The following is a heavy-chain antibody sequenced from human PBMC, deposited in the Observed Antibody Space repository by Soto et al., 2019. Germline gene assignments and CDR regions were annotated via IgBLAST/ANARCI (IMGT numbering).Heavy chain of an antibody. D-gene: IGHD3-22*01. Sequence: SQTLSLTCAMSGYSVSRNTVAWTLITQSPSRFLEWLGRTYYRSKWYNDYAVSVKSRITINPDTSKNQFSLKLSSVTAADTAVYYCARDSLIYDSSGPNAFDYCGQGPLVTVSS. CDR2: TYYRSKWYN. V-gene: IGHV6-1*01. CDR1: GYSVSRNTVA. CDR3: ARDSLIYDSSGPNAFDY. J-gene: IGHJ4*02.